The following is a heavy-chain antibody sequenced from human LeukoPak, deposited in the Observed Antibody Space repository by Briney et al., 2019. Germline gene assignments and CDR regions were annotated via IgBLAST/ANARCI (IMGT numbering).Heavy chain of an antibody. V-gene: IGHV3-7*04. CDR1: GFTFSSSW. D-gene: IGHD2-21*02. Sequence: PGGSLRLSCAASGFTFSSSWMTWVRQAPGKGPEWVAHIKEDGTEEYYVDSVKGRFTISRDNAKNTLYLQMSSLKAEDTAVHYCAKDDSFDVVTATDYWGQGTLVTVSS. CDR2: IKEDGTEE. CDR3: AKDDSFDVVTATDY. J-gene: IGHJ4*02.